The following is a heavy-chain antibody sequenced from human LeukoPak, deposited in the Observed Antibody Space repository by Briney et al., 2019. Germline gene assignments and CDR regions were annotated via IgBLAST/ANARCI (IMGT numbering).Heavy chain of an antibody. D-gene: IGHD3-10*01. Sequence: GGSLRLSCAASGLTFSNYDMSWVRQAPGKGLEWVSSISPSGSTIYYPDSVKGRFTISRDNAKSSLYVEMNILRAADTAVYYCARDFGGSGSYYLNWGQGTLVTVSS. CDR2: ISPSGSTI. V-gene: IGHV3-11*01. CDR1: GLTFSNYD. J-gene: IGHJ4*02. CDR3: ARDFGGSGSYYLN.